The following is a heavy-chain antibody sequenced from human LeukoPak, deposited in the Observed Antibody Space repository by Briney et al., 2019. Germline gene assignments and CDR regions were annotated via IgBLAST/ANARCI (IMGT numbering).Heavy chain of an antibody. V-gene: IGHV3-30*04. CDR3: ARDRLFGNLPDY. D-gene: IGHD1-7*01. CDR2: ISYDGSNK. J-gene: IGHJ4*02. Sequence: GGSLRLSCAASGFTFSSHAMHWVRQAPGKGLEWVAVISYDGSNKYYADSVKGRFTISRDNSKNTLYLQMNSLRAEDTAVYYCARDRLFGNLPDYWGQGTLVTVSS. CDR1: GFTFSSHA.